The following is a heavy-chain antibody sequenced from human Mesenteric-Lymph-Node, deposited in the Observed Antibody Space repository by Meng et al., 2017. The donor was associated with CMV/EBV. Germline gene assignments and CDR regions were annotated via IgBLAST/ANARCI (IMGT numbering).Heavy chain of an antibody. CDR2: INHSGST. D-gene: IGHD3-9*01. V-gene: IGHV4-34*01. J-gene: IGHJ4*02. CDR1: GGSFSGYY. CDR3: ARGSSYDILTGYFDY. Sequence: QAQLHQWGAGLLKPSETLSGTCAVYGGSFSGYYWNWIRQSPEKGLEWIGEINHSGSTTYNPSFTSRIIISVGTSTNQISLNMSSVTAADTAVYYCARGSSYDILTGYFDYWGQGALVTVSS.